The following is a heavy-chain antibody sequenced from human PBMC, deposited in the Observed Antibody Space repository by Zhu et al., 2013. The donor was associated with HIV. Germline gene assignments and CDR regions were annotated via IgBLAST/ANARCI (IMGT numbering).Heavy chain of an antibody. CDR3: AKDMQGHYYDSSGIFDY. D-gene: IGHD3-22*01. Sequence: EVQLVESGGGLVQPGRSLRLSCAASGFTFDDYAMHWVRQAPGKGLEWVSGISWNSGSIGYADSVKGRFTISRDNAKNSLYLQMNSLRAEDTALYYCAKDMQGHYYDSSGIFDYWGQGTLVTVSS. V-gene: IGHV3-9*01. CDR1: GFTFDDYA. J-gene: IGHJ4*02. CDR2: ISWNSGSI.